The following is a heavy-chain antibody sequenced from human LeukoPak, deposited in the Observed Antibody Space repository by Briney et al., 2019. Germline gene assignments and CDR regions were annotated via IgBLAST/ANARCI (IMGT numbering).Heavy chain of an antibody. CDR2: ISGSGGST. CDR1: GFTFSSYA. D-gene: IGHD3-10*01. J-gene: IGHJ3*02. CDR3: AKDRVLLWFGELKRFDAFDI. Sequence: GGSLRLSCAASGFTFSSYAMSWVRQAPGKGLEWVSAISGSGGSTYYADSVKGRFTISRDNSKNTLYLQMNSLRAEDMAVYYCAKDRVLLWFGELKRFDAFDIWGQGTMVTVSS. V-gene: IGHV3-23*01.